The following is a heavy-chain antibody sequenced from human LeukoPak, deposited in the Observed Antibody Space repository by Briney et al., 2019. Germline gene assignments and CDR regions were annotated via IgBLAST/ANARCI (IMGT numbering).Heavy chain of an antibody. Sequence: GGSLRLSCAASGFTFSSYWMNWVRQAPGKGLVWVSRISSDGSSTSYADSVKGRFTISRDNAKNTLYLQMNSLRAEDTAVYYCARSMIFPPDSFDYWGQGTLVTVSS. CDR1: GFTFSSYW. V-gene: IGHV3-74*01. D-gene: IGHD3-22*01. J-gene: IGHJ4*02. CDR3: ARSMIFPPDSFDY. CDR2: ISSDGSST.